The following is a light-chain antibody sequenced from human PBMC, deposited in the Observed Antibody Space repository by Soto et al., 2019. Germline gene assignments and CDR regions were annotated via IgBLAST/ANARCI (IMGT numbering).Light chain of an antibody. CDR1: QGISSY. CDR2: AAS. Sequence: IQVTQNTSSLSASVGDRVTITCRASQGISSYLAWYQQKPGKAPKLLIYAASTLQSGVPSRFSGSGSGTEFTLTISSLQPEDFATYYCQQLNSYPVPFG. J-gene: IGKJ2*01. CDR3: QQLNSYPVP. V-gene: IGKV1-9*01.